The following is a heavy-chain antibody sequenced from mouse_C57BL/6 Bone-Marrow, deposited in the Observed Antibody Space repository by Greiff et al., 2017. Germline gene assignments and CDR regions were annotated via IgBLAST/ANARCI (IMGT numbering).Heavy chain of an antibody. J-gene: IGHJ4*01. V-gene: IGHV5-4*01. CDR1: GFTFSSYA. Sequence: EVQLVESGGGLVKPGGSLKLSCAASGFTFSSYAMSWVRQTPEKRLEWVATISDGGSYTYYPDNVKGRFTISRDNAKNNLYLQMSHLKSEDTAMYYCAREGLRAYYYAMDYWGQGTSVTVSS. CDR3: AREGLRAYYYAMDY. D-gene: IGHD2-4*01. CDR2: ISDGGSYT.